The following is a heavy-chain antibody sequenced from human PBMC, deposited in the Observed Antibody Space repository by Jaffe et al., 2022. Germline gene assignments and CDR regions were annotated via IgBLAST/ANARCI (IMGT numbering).Heavy chain of an antibody. J-gene: IGHJ5*01. Sequence: EVQLVESGGGLVQPGGSLRLSCAASGFRFSSSWMAWVRQAPGKGLEWVANIKQDGSEKHYVDSVKGRFTISRDNAKNSLFLQMNGLRAEDTAVYYCARDSSGDLDSWGQGILVTVSS. CDR1: GFRFSSSW. CDR3: ARDSSGDLDS. D-gene: IGHD1-1*01. CDR2: IKQDGSEK. V-gene: IGHV3-7*05.